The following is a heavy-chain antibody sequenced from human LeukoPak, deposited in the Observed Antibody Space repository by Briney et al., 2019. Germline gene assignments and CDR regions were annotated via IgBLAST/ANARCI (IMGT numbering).Heavy chain of an antibody. CDR2: ISAYNGNT. CDR3: ARDLGYYYDSSGYYRIDY. V-gene: IGHV1-18*01. Sequence: ASVKVSCKASGYTFTSYGICWVRQAPGQGLEWMGWISAYNGNTNYAQKLQGRVTMTTDTSTSTAYMELRSLRSDDTAVYYCARDLGYYYDSSGYYRIDYWGQGTLVTVSS. D-gene: IGHD3-22*01. J-gene: IGHJ4*02. CDR1: GYTFTSYG.